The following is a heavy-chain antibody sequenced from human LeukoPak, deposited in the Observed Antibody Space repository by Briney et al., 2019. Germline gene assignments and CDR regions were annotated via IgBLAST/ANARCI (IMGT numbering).Heavy chain of an antibody. CDR2: INTDGSST. D-gene: IGHD6-6*01. Sequence: PGGSLRLSCAASGFAFSTYWMHWVRQAPGKGLVWVSRINTDGSSTSYADSVKGRFTISRDNSKNTLYLQMNSLRAEDTAVYYCAKDRVALEYSSPYYFDYWGQGTLVTVSS. CDR3: AKDRVALEYSSPYYFDY. J-gene: IGHJ4*02. V-gene: IGHV3-74*01. CDR1: GFAFSTYW.